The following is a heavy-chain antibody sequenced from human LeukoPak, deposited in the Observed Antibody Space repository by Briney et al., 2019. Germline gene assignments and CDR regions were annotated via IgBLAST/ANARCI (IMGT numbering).Heavy chain of an antibody. CDR3: PRRWYHSSYNWFDP. J-gene: IGHJ5*02. D-gene: IGHD3-22*01. CDR1: GYSFTSYW. V-gene: IGHV5-51*01. Sequence: GESLKISCKGSGYSFTSYWIGWVRQMPGKGLEWMGIIYPGDSDTRYSPSFQGQVTISADKSTSTAYLQWSSLKASDTAMYYCPRRWYHSSYNWFDPWGQGTLVTVSS. CDR2: IYPGDSDT.